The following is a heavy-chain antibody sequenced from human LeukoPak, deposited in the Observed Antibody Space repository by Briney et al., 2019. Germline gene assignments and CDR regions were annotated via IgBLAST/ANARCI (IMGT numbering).Heavy chain of an antibody. V-gene: IGHV3-53*01. CDR3: ARGLGDHYSSKHWYYFDY. D-gene: IGHD6-13*01. Sequence: PGGSLRLSCAASGFTVSSNYMNWVRQAPGKGLEWVSIIYSSGNTYYADSVRGRFTISRDDSKNTLYLQMSSLRAEDTAVYHCARGLGDHYSSKHWYYFDYWGQGTLVTVSS. J-gene: IGHJ4*02. CDR2: IYSSGNT. CDR1: GFTVSSNY.